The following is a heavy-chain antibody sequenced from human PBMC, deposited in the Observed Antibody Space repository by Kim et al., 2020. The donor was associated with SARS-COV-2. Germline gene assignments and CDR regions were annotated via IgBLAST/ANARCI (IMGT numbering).Heavy chain of an antibody. V-gene: IGHV1-18*01. CDR1: GYTFSDFG. J-gene: IGHJ4*02. CDR3: ARGAISSTGRLDY. CDR2: VSTYNGNT. Sequence: ASVKVSCKTSGYTFSDFGITWVRQVPGQGLEWMGWVSTYNGNTKYVQKLQGRLTMAADTSTSTSYMELSSLTSDDTAVYFCARGAISSTGRLDYWGQGTLVTVSS. D-gene: IGHD2-2*02.